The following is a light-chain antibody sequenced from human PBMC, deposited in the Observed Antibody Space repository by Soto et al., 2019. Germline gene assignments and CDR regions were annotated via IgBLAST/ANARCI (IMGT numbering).Light chain of an antibody. J-gene: IGKJ2*01. CDR2: DAS. CDR3: QQRSNWPLYT. CDR1: QSVSSY. V-gene: IGKV3-11*01. Sequence: EIVLTQSPATLSLSPGERATLSCRASQSVSSYLAWYQQKRGQAPRLLIYDASNRATGIPARFSGSGSGTDFTLTSSSREPEDFAVYYCQQRSNWPLYTFGQGTKLEIK.